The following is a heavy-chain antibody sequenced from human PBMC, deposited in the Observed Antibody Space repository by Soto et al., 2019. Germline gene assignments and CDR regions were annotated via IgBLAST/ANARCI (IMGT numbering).Heavy chain of an antibody. D-gene: IGHD6-13*01. CDR3: ARRGGDSSSWYSDY. CDR2: INHSGST. Sequence: SETLSLTCAVYGGSFSGYYWSWIRQPPGKGLEWIGEINHSGSTNYNPSLKSRVTISVDTSKNQFSLKLSSVTAADTAVYYCARRGGDSSSWYSDYWGQGTLVTVSS. CDR1: GGSFSGYY. V-gene: IGHV4-34*01. J-gene: IGHJ4*02.